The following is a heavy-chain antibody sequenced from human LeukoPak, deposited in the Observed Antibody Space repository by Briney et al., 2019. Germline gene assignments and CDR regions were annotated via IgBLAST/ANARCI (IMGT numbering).Heavy chain of an antibody. D-gene: IGHD1-26*01. CDR3: AKDSGSYYYYFDY. V-gene: IGHV3-21*04. J-gene: IGHJ4*02. Sequence: GGSLRLSCAAPGITFSNYNMNWVRQAPGEGLEWISSITSSSSYTFYADSVKGRFTISRDNAKNSLYLQMNSLRAEDTAVYYCAKDSGSYYYYFDYWGQGTLVTVSS. CDR2: ITSSSSYT. CDR1: GITFSNYN.